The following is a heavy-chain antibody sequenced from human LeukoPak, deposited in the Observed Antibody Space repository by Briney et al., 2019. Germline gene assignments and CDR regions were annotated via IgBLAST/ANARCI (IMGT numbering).Heavy chain of an antibody. CDR3: AKGSFTMIDAFDI. V-gene: IGHV1-8*01. CDR2: MNPNSGNT. CDR1: GYTFTSYD. D-gene: IGHD3-22*01. J-gene: IGHJ3*02. Sequence: ASVKVSCKASGYTFTSYDINWVRQATGQGLEWMGWMNPNSGNTGYAQKFQGRVTMTRNTSISTAYMELSSLRSEDTALYYCAKGSFTMIDAFDIWGQGTMVTVSS.